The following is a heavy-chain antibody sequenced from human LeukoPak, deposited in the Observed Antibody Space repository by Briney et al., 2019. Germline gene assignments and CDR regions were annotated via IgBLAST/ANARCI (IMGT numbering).Heavy chain of an antibody. CDR3: ARDAGTAWPFDC. CDR1: GFTFSSTG. Sequence: PGTSLRLSCAASGFTFSSTGMSWVRQAPGKGLYWVSTISGSGDNTHYAESVRGRFTISRDNSKNTMYLEMNSLRAEDTAIYYCARDAGTAWPFDCWGQGALITVSS. D-gene: IGHD2-21*02. V-gene: IGHV3-23*01. J-gene: IGHJ4*02. CDR2: ISGSGDNT.